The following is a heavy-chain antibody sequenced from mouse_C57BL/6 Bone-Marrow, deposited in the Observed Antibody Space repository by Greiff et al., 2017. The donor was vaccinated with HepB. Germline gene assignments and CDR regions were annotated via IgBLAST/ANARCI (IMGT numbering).Heavy chain of an antibody. J-gene: IGHJ4*01. D-gene: IGHD3-3*01. Sequence: EVQGVESGGGLVKPGGSLKVSCEASGFTFSDYGMHWVRQAPGKGLEWVAYISSGSSTIYYADTVKGRFTISRDNAKNTLFLQMTSLRSEDTAMYYCARGAVALYYWGQGTSVTVSS. CDR2: ISSGSSTI. CDR1: GFTFSDYG. V-gene: IGHV5-17*01. CDR3: ARGAVALYY.